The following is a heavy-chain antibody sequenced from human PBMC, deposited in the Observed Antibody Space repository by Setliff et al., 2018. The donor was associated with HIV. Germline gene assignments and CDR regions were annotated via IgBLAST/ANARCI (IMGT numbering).Heavy chain of an antibody. CDR1: GYTLTELS. CDR2: ISAYNGNT. D-gene: IGHD1-7*01. J-gene: IGHJ4*02. CDR3: ARVWDWNYDLGY. Sequence: ASVKVSCKVSGYTLTELSMHWVRQAPGKGLEWMGWISAYNGNTNYAQKFQGRVTMTRDTSTSTAYMELRSLRSDDTAVYYCARVWDWNYDLGYWGQGTLVTVSS. V-gene: IGHV1-18*01.